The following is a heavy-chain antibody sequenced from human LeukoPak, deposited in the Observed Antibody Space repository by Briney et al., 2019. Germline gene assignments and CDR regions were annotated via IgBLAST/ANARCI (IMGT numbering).Heavy chain of an antibody. D-gene: IGHD3-9*01. CDR2: INDDGSRT. J-gene: IGHJ4*02. V-gene: IGHV3-74*01. Sequence: GGSLRLSCVASGFTFSSYWMHWVRQAPGKGLVWVSRINDDGSRTNYAGSVKGRFTISRDNAKNSLYLQMNSLRAEDTAVYYCASRNYDILTGYNYWGQGTLVTVSS. CDR1: GFTFSSYW. CDR3: ASRNYDILTGYNY.